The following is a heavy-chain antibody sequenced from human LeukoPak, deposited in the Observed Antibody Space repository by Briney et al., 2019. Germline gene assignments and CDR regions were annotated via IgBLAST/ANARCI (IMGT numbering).Heavy chain of an antibody. V-gene: IGHV3-74*01. CDR2: MYGDMRDI. Sequence: PGGSLRLSCEASGLTFSNSWVHWVRQIPGKGLVWVSRMYGDMRDISYADSVKGRFTISRDNAKNTVYLQMNSLRGEGTAVYYCARDLGLRGSTWGQGTLVTVSS. CDR3: ARDLGLRGST. D-gene: IGHD5-12*01. CDR1: GLTFSNSW. J-gene: IGHJ5*02.